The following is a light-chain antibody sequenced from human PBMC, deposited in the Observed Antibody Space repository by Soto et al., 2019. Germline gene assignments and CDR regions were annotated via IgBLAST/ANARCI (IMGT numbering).Light chain of an antibody. V-gene: IGKV3-15*01. CDR3: QQYNNWPLT. J-gene: IGKJ4*01. CDR2: GAS. Sequence: EIVITQSPSTLSVSPGERATLSCRASQSVSSNLAWYQQKPGQAPSLLIYGASTRATGTPARFSGSGSGTEFTLTISSLQSEDFALYYCQQYNNWPLTFGGGTKVDIK. CDR1: QSVSSN.